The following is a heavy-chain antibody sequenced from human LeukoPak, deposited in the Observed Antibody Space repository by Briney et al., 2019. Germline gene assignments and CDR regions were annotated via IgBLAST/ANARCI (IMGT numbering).Heavy chain of an antibody. CDR3: ARGGGGTYWDY. J-gene: IGHJ4*02. D-gene: IGHD2-15*01. CDR2: ISSSSSTI. V-gene: IGHV3-48*02. Sequence: GGSLRLSCAASGFTFSSYSMNWVRQAPGKGLEWVSYISSSSSTIYYADSVKGRFTISRDNAKNSLYLQMNSLRDDDTVVYYCARGGGGTYWDYWGQGTLVTVSS. CDR1: GFTFSSYS.